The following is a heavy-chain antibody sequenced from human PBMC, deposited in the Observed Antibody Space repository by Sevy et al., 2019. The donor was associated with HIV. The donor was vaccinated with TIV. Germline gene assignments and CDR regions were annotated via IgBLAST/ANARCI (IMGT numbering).Heavy chain of an antibody. D-gene: IGHD4-17*01. CDR2: SYYSGSS. CDR3: AGFEYGDYTNLFDP. V-gene: IGHV4-39*01. CDR1: GGSISSSSYY. Sequence: SETLSLTCTVSGGSISSSSYYWVWIRQPPGKGLEWIGSSYYSGSSYYNTSLNSRVTISVVTSKNQFSLKLTSVTAADTAVYYCAGFEYGDYTNLFDPWGQGTLVTVSS. J-gene: IGHJ5*02.